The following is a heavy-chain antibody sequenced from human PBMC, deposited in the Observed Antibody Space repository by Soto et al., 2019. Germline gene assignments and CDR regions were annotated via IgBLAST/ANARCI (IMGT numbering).Heavy chain of an antibody. CDR3: ARGVGSGSYYNQYSWFDP. Sequence: QVQLVQSGGEVKKPGASVKVSCKASGYTFTNYGISWVRQAPGQGLEWMGWINVYNGNTKYAQKVQGRVTMTTDTCTSTAYMELRSLRSDDTAVYYCARGVGSGSYYNQYSWFDPWAPGTLVTVSS. J-gene: IGHJ5*02. D-gene: IGHD3-10*01. CDR2: INVYNGNT. V-gene: IGHV1-18*01. CDR1: GYTFTNYG.